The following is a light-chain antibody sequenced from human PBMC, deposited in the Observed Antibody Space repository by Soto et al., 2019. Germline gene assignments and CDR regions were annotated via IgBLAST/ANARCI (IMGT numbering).Light chain of an antibody. CDR1: SSDVGGYHY. J-gene: IGLJ2*01. CDR2: EVS. CDR3: CSYTSSTTPL. V-gene: IGLV2-14*01. Sequence: QSVLTQPASVSGSPGQSITISCTGSSSDVGGYHYVSWYQQYPGEAPKLVIFEVSNRPSGVSNRFSGSKSGNTASLTISGLQAEDEADYYCCSYTSSTTPLFGGGTKLTVL.